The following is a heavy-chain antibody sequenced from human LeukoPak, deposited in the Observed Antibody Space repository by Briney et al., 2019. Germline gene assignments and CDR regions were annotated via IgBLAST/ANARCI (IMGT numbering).Heavy chain of an antibody. Sequence: QSGGSLRLSCVASGFSFSAYTMHWVRQAPGKGLEYVSAIRSDGSSTFYPSSVRGRFTISRDNSKSTLYLHMGSLRSEDTAVYYCTRRYGGHSGWAGYHDSWGQGTLVTVSS. CDR2: IRSDGSST. D-gene: IGHD6-19*01. J-gene: IGHJ4*02. V-gene: IGHV3-64*01. CDR1: GFSFSAYT. CDR3: TRRYGGHSGWAGYHDS.